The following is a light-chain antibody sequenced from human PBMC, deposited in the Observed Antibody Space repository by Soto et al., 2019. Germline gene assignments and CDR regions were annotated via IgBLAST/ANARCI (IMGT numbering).Light chain of an antibody. J-gene: IGLJ1*01. Sequence: SHPASVCWSPGHSITISCTGTSSDVGGYNYVSWYQQHPGKAPKLMIYEVSNRPSGVSNRFSGSKSGNTASLTISGLQAEEEADYYCSSYTSSSTYVFGTGTKVTVL. CDR2: EVS. CDR3: SSYTSSSTYV. V-gene: IGLV2-14*01. CDR1: SSDVGGYNY.